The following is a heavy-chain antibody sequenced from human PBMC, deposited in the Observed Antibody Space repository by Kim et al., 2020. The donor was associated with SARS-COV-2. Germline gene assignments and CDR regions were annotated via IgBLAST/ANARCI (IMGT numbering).Heavy chain of an antibody. CDR2: IKSKTDGGTT. J-gene: IGHJ4*02. V-gene: IGHV3-15*01. CDR1: GFTFSNAW. CDR3: TTDRNTITGYYDILTGYPMAGEDYFDY. D-gene: IGHD3-9*01. Sequence: GGSLRLSCAASGFTFSNAWMSWVRQAPGKGLEWVGRIKSKTDGGTTDYAAPVKGRFTISRDDSKNTLYLQMNSLKTEDTAVYYCTTDRNTITGYYDILTGYPMAGEDYFDYWGQGTLVTVSS.